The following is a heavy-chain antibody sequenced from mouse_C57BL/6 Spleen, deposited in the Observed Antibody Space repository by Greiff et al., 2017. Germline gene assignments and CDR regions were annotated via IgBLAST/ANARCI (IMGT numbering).Heavy chain of an antibody. CDR3: TTYGNYVWFAY. V-gene: IGHV14-4*01. CDR2: IDPENGDT. Sequence: VHVKQSGAELVRPGASVKLSCTASGFNIKDDYMHWVKQRPEQGLEWIGWIDPENGDTEYASQFQGKATITADTSSNTAYLQLSSLTSEDTAVYYCTTYGNYVWFAYWGQGTLVTVSA. J-gene: IGHJ3*01. D-gene: IGHD2-1*01. CDR1: GFNIKDDY.